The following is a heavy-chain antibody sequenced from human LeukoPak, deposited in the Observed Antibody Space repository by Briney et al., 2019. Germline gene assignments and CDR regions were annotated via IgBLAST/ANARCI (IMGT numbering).Heavy chain of an antibody. CDR2: IYYSGST. CDR1: GGSISSSSYY. D-gene: IGHD5-18*01. CDR3: ASKTLDTAMVTSHAFDI. Sequence: SETLSLTCTVSGGSISSSSYYWGWIRQPPGKGLEWIGSIYYSGSTYYNPSLKSRVTISVDTSKNQFSLKLSSVTAADTAVYYCASKTLDTAMVTSHAFDIWGQGTMVTVSS. J-gene: IGHJ3*02. V-gene: IGHV4-39*01.